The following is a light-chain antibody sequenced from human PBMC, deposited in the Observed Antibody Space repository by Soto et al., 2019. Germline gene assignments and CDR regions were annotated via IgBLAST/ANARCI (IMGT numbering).Light chain of an antibody. Sequence: VMTQSPVTLSVSPGDRAPLSCRASQSVSSSYLAWYQQKPGQAPRLLIYGASSRATGIPDRFSGSGSGTDFTLTISRLEPEDFALYYCQQYGSSPTYAFGQGTKVDIK. V-gene: IGKV3-20*01. J-gene: IGKJ2*01. CDR3: QQYGSSPTYA. CDR2: GAS. CDR1: QSVSSSY.